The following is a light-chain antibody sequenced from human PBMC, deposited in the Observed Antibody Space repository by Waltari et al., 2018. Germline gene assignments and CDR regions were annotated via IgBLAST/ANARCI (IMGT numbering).Light chain of an antibody. J-gene: IGKJ1*01. CDR2: GAA. V-gene: IGKV3-15*01. CDR1: QSVSSK. Sequence: EIVMTQSPATLSVSPGERATLSCRASQSVSSKLAWYQQKPGQAPRLLIYGAATRATGIPARFSGSGSWTEFTLTISSLQSEDFAVYYCHQYNNWPRTFGQGTKVEIK. CDR3: HQYNNWPRT.